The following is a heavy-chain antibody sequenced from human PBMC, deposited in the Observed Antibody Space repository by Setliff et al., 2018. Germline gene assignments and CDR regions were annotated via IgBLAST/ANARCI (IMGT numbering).Heavy chain of an antibody. CDR1: GGSISSGGFY. CDR2: FHTGGAT. J-gene: IGHJ4*02. CDR3: ARESATIGEFPLYYFDK. D-gene: IGHD3-10*01. V-gene: IGHV4-61*09. Sequence: SETLSLTCSVSGGSISSGGFYWSWIRQSAGRVLEWIGHFHTGGATDYNLSLKSRVTISLDSSKNQFSLRLSSVTAADAAVYFCARESATIGEFPLYYFDKWGQGIPVTVSS.